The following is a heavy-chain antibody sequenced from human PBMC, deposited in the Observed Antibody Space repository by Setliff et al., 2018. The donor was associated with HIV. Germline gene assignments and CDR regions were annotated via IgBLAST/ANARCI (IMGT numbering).Heavy chain of an antibody. J-gene: IGHJ6*03. D-gene: IGHD3-3*01. CDR3: ARGLSIFGVATPGFYSFMDV. Sequence: PSETLSLTCTVSGGSISSYYWSWIRQPPGKGLERIGYIYYSGSSNYNPSLKSRVSISLDTSKKQVSLKLNSVTAADTAVYYCARGLSIFGVATPGFYSFMDVWGKGTTVTVSS. CDR1: GGSISSYY. V-gene: IGHV4-59*01. CDR2: IYYSGSS.